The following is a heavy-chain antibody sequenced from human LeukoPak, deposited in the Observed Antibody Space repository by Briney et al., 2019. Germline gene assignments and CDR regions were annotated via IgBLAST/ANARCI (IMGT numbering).Heavy chain of an antibody. CDR3: ARLIGSTSCHGY. J-gene: IGHJ4*02. V-gene: IGHV3-74*03. CDR2: INSDGSST. D-gene: IGHD2-2*01. Sequence: PGGSLRLSCAASGFPFSSYWMNWVRQAPGKGLVWVSRINSDGSSTTYADSVKGRFTISRDNAKNTLYLQMNSLRVEDTAVYYCARLIGSTSCHGYWGQGTLVTVSS. CDR1: GFPFSSYW.